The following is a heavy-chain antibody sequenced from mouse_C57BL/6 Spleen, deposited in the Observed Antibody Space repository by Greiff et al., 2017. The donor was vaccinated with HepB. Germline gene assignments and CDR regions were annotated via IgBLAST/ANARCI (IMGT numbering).Heavy chain of an antibody. J-gene: IGHJ4*01. CDR1: GYTFTDYE. CDR3: TRSRGKDAMDY. V-gene: IGHV1-15*01. Sequence: VKLVESGAELVRPGASVTLSCKASGYTFTDYEMHWVKQTPVHGLEWIGAIDPETGGTAYNQKFKGKAILTADKSSSTAYMELRSLTSEDSAVYYCTRSRGKDAMDYWGQGTSVTVSS. CDR2: IDPETGGT.